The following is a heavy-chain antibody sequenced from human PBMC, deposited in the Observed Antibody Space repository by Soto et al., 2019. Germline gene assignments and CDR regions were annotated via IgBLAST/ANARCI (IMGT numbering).Heavy chain of an antibody. D-gene: IGHD6-19*01. V-gene: IGHV1-69*13. J-gene: IGHJ6*02. Sequence: SVKVSCKASGGTFSSYAISWVRQAPGQGLEWMGGIIPIFGTANYAQKFQGRVTITADESTSTAYMELSSLRSEDTAVYYCARMAVAGTTRYYGMDVWGQGTTVTVS. CDR2: IIPIFGTA. CDR3: ARMAVAGTTRYYGMDV. CDR1: GGTFSSYA.